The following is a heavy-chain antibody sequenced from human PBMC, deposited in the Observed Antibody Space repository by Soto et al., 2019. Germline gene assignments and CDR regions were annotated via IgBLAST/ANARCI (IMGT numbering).Heavy chain of an antibody. J-gene: IGHJ2*01. V-gene: IGHV4-59*11. D-gene: IGHD4-17*01. Sequence: SATLSLTCNVSGDAITRHYWSWIRQSPGKGMEWLGYFFHTGTALYNPSLRSRVSMSVDTSKNQFSLKLTSIVPADTAVYFCARNYGGNSQFFDLWGRGTLVTVS. CDR2: FFHTGTA. CDR1: GDAITRHY. CDR3: ARNYGGNSQFFDL.